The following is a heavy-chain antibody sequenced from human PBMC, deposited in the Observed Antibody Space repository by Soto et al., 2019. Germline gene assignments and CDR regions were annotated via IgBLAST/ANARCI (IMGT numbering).Heavy chain of an antibody. J-gene: IGHJ6*02. D-gene: IGHD2-15*01. CDR2: IYYSGST. V-gene: IGHV4-31*03. Sequence: QVQLQESGPGLVKPSQTLSLTCTVSGGSISSGGYYWSWIRQHPGKGLEWIGYIYYSGSTYYNPSLTSRVTISVDTSKNQFSLKLSSVTAADTAVYYCARAEGNCSGGSCTAYYYYYGMDVWGQGTTVTVSS. CDR1: GGSISSGGYY. CDR3: ARAEGNCSGGSCTAYYYYYGMDV.